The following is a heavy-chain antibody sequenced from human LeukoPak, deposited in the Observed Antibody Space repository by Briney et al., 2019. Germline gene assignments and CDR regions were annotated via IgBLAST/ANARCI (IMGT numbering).Heavy chain of an antibody. CDR3: ARGPRFDY. J-gene: IGHJ4*02. CDR2: IYYSGST. Sequence: SETLSLTCTVSGGSISSYYWSWIRQPPGKGLEWIGYIYYSGSTNYNPSLKSRVTISVDTSKNQFSLKLSSVTAAGTAVYYCARGPRFDYWGQGTLVTVSS. CDR1: GGSISSYY. V-gene: IGHV4-59*01.